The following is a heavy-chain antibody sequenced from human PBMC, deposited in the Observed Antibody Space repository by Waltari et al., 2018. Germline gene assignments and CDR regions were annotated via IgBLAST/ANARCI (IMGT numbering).Heavy chain of an antibody. J-gene: IGHJ3*02. Sequence: QVQLQEAGPGLVKPSETLSLTCTVSGGSISSHYWSWIRQPPGKGLEWIGYIYYSGSTNYNPSLKSRVTISVDTSKNQFSLKLSSVTAADTAVYYCARFRLEMSAFDIWGQGTMVTVSS. CDR3: ARFRLEMSAFDI. CDR1: GGSISSHY. V-gene: IGHV4-59*11. CDR2: IYYSGST. D-gene: IGHD1-1*01.